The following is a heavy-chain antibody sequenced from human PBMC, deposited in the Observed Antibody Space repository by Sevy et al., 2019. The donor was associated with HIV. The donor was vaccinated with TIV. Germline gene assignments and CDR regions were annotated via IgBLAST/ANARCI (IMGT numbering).Heavy chain of an antibody. CDR1: GGSISSGSYY. J-gene: IGHJ3*02. Sequence: SETLSLTCTVSGGSISSGSYYWSWIRQPAGKGLEWIGRIYTSGSTNYNPSLQSRVTISVDTSKNQFSLKLSSVTAADTAVYYCAREEAGDYYDSSGYQLAFDIWGQGTMVTVSS. CDR2: IYTSGST. CDR3: AREEAGDYYDSSGYQLAFDI. D-gene: IGHD3-22*01. V-gene: IGHV4-61*02.